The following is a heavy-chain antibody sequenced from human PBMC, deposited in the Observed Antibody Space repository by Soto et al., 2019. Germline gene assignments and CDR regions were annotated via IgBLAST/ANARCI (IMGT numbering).Heavy chain of an antibody. CDR1: GGSISSYY. CDR3: ASGKGNYQTFDA. CDR2: IYYSGST. V-gene: IGHV4-59*01. Sequence: PSETLSLTCTVSGGSISSYYWSWIRQPPGKGLEWIGYIYYSGSTTYNPSLRSRVTMSVDTSKNQFSLRLSSVTAADTAVYYCASGKGNYQTFDAWGQGTQVTVSS. D-gene: IGHD4-4*01. J-gene: IGHJ4*02.